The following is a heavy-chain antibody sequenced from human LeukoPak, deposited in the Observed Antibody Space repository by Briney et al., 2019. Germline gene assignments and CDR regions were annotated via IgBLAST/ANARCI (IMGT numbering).Heavy chain of an antibody. D-gene: IGHD2-15*01. CDR1: GYSFSNYW. CDR2: IYPGDSDT. J-gene: IGHJ4*02. CDR3: ATSYGGSHFDY. Sequence: GESLKISCKGSGYSFSNYWIAWVRQMPGKGLEWMGLIYPGDSDTRYSPSFQGQVTFSADKSISTAYLQWSSLKASDTAMYYCATSYGGSHFDYWGRGTLVTVSS. V-gene: IGHV5-51*01.